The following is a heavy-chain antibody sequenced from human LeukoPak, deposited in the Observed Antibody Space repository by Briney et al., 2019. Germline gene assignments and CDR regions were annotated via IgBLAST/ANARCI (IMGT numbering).Heavy chain of an antibody. CDR1: GYSISSGYY. V-gene: IGHV4-38-2*02. J-gene: IGHJ4*02. CDR3: ARNLKDSSGYYYNYFDY. Sequence: SETLSLTCTVSGYSISSGYYWGWIRQPPGKGLEWIGSIYHSGSTYYNPSLKSRVTISVDTSKNQFSLKLSSVTAADTAVYYCARNLKDSSGYYYNYFDYWGQGTLVTVSS. D-gene: IGHD3-22*01. CDR2: IYHSGST.